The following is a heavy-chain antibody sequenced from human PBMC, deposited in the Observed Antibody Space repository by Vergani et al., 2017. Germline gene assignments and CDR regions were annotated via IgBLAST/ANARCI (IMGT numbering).Heavy chain of an antibody. Sequence: QVQLVQSGAEVKKPGASVKVSCKASGYTFTGYYIHWVRQAPGQGLEWMGWINPNNGGTNYAQQFQDRVTMTRDTSISTAYMELSRLRSDDTAVFYCSRDVSAWVLPTYDFDYWGQGTLVTVSS. CDR1: GYTFTGYY. CDR2: INPNNGGT. D-gene: IGHD4/OR15-4a*01. V-gene: IGHV1-2*02. J-gene: IGHJ4*02. CDR3: SRDVSAWVLPTYDFDY.